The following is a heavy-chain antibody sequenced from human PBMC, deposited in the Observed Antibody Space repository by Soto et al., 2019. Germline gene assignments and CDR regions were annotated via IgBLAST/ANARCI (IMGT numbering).Heavy chain of an antibody. CDR3: ARGTYYDILTGVLYYGMDV. J-gene: IGHJ6*02. CDR1: GYTFSNYG. D-gene: IGHD3-9*01. Sequence: ASVKVSCKASGYTFSNYGITWVRQAPGQGLEWMGWISAYNGNTNYAQKLQGRVTMTTDTSTSTAYMELRSLRSDDTAVYYCARGTYYDILTGVLYYGMDVWGQGTTVTVSS. CDR2: ISAYNGNT. V-gene: IGHV1-18*04.